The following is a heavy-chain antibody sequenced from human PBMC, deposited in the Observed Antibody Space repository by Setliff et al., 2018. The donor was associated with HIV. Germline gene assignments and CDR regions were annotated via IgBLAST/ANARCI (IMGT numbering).Heavy chain of an antibody. CDR1: GDTFTRFH. Sequence: AAVKVSCKASGDTFTRFHIHWVRQAPGQGLEWMGIINPSGDSANYAQKFQGRATMTSDTSTSTVYMEVSSLRSEDTAVYYCATEDKGYYASGLGWGQGTLVTVSS. J-gene: IGHJ4*02. V-gene: IGHV1-46*01. CDR3: ATEDKGYYASGLG. CDR2: INPSGDSA. D-gene: IGHD3-10*01.